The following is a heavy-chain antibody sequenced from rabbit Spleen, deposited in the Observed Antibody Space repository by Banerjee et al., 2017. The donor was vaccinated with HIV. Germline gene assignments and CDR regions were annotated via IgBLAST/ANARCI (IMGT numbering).Heavy chain of an antibody. J-gene: IGHJ4*01. V-gene: IGHV1S45*01. CDR2: IYAGSSGST. CDR1: GVSFNDKDV. CDR3: GAGSSYGHFNL. Sequence: QEQLEESAGGLVKPEGSLTLTCKASGVSFNDKDVMCWVRQAPGKGLEWIACIYAGSSGSTEYASWVNGRFTISKTSSTAVTLQMTSLTAADTATYFCGAGSSYGHFNLWGPGTLVTVS. D-gene: IGHD8-1*01.